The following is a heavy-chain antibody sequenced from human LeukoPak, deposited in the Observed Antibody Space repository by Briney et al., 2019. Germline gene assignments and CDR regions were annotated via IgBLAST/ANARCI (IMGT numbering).Heavy chain of an antibody. J-gene: IGHJ4*02. Sequence: PSETQSLTCTVSGGSISSYYWSWIRQPPGKGLEWIGYIYYSGSTNYNPSLKSRVTISVDTSKNQFSLKLSSVTAADTAVYYCARQQQLVLPPDYWGQGTLVTVSS. V-gene: IGHV4-59*08. D-gene: IGHD6-13*01. CDR1: GGSISSYY. CDR2: IYYSGST. CDR3: ARQQQLVLPPDY.